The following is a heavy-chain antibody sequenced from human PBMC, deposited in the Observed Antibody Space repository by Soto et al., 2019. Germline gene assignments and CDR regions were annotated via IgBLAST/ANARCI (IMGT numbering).Heavy chain of an antibody. D-gene: IGHD3-3*01. CDR1: GDSVSSNSAA. V-gene: IGHV6-1*01. J-gene: IGHJ4*02. Sequence: PSQTLSLTCAISGDSVSSNSAAWNWIRQSPSRGLEWLGRTYYRSKWYNDYAVSVKSRITINPDTSKNQFSLQLNSVTPEDTAVYYCARDRHYDFWSGYYATEFDYWGQGTLVTVSS. CDR3: ARDRHYDFWSGYYATEFDY. CDR2: TYYRSKWYN.